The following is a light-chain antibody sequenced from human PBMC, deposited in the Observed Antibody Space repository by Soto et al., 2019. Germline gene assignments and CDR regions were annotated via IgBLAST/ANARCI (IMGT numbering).Light chain of an antibody. CDR1: SSNIGDKT. CDR2: SSN. Sequence: QSVLTQPPSASGTPGQRVTISCSGSSSNIGDKTVNWYQQLPGTAPKLLIHSSNQRPSGVPDRFFGSKSGTSASLAISGLQSEDEADYYCAAWDDSLNGPVFGGGTK. V-gene: IGLV1-44*01. CDR3: AAWDDSLNGPV. J-gene: IGLJ2*01.